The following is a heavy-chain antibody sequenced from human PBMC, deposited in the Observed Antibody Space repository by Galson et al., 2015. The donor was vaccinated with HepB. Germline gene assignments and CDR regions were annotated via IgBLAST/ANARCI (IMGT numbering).Heavy chain of an antibody. J-gene: IGHJ4*02. CDR1: GYSFTSYG. CDR3: ARNYCSSTSCYNGEDDF. D-gene: IGHD2-2*02. Sequence: SVKVSCKASGYSFTSYGISWVRQAPGQGLEWMGWISPYSGNTDYAQNLQGKVTLTTDASTSTAYMELRSLRSDDTAIYYCARNYCSSTSCYNGEDDFWGQGTLVTVSS. CDR2: ISPYSGNT. V-gene: IGHV1-18*01.